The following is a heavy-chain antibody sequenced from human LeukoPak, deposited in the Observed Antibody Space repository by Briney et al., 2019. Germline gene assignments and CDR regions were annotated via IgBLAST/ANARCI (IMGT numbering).Heavy chain of an antibody. Sequence: GGSLRLSCTASRFTFSSYSMNWVRQAPGKGLEWLSNIRDSGGEMYYADSVKGRFTITRDNAKNTLYLQMNGLRVEDTAVYFCARDHNWAFDFWGRGSLVTVSS. V-gene: IGHV3-48*01. CDR2: IRDSGGEM. CDR1: RFTFSSYS. D-gene: IGHD1-1*01. CDR3: ARDHNWAFDF. J-gene: IGHJ4*02.